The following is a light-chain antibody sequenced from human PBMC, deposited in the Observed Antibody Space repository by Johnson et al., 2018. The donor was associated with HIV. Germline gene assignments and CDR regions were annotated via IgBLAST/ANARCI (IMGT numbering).Light chain of an antibody. Sequence: QSVLTQPPSVSAAPGQKVTISCSGSSSNIGNNYVSWYQQLPGTAPKLLIYENNKRPSGIPDRFSGSKSGTSATLGITGLKTGDEADYYGGTWDSSLSAYVFGTGTKVTVL. V-gene: IGLV1-51*02. CDR3: GTWDSSLSAYV. CDR1: SSNIGNNY. J-gene: IGLJ1*01. CDR2: ENN.